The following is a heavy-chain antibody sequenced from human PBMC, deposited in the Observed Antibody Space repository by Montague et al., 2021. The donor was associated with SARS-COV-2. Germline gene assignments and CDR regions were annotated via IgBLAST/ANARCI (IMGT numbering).Heavy chain of an antibody. CDR3: AKEEVPYDYGDYFDY. V-gene: IGHV3-23*01. CDR2: IRGSGGST. J-gene: IGHJ4*02. CDR1: GFTFSSYA. D-gene: IGHD4-17*01. Sequence: SLRLSCAASGFTFSSYAMSWVRQAPGKGLEWVSAIRGSGGSTYYADSVKGRFTISRDNSKNTLYLQMHSLRAEDTAVYYCAKEEVPYDYGDYFDYWGQGTLVTVSS.